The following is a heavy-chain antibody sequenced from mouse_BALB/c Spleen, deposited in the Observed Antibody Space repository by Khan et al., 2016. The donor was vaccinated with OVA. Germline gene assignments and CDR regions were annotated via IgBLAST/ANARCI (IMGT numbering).Heavy chain of an antibody. D-gene: IGHD2-14*01. CDR2: IYPFNDDT. CDR1: GYTFTSYV. J-gene: IGHJ2*01. CDR3: AKNDRYDVYFDY. V-gene: IGHV1S136*01. Sequence: VQLQQPGPDLVKPGASVRMSCKASGYTFTSYVMHWLRQKPGQGLEWIGYIYPFNDDTKYNEKFKGKATLTSDKSSSTAYMELSSLTSEDSAVYYCAKNDRYDVYFDYWGQGTTLTVSS.